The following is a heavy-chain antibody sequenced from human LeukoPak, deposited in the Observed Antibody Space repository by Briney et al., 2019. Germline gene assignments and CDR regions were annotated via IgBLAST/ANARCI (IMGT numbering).Heavy chain of an antibody. CDR3: ARDGYCSGGSCYHDAFDI. J-gene: IGHJ3*02. Sequence: PGGSLRLSCAASGFTFSSYSMNWVRQAPGKGLEWVSYISSSSSTIYYADSVKGRFTISRDNAKNSLYLQMNGLRAEDTAVYYCARDGYCSGGSCYHDAFDIWGQGTMVTVSS. V-gene: IGHV3-48*01. CDR2: ISSSSSTI. D-gene: IGHD2-15*01. CDR1: GFTFSSYS.